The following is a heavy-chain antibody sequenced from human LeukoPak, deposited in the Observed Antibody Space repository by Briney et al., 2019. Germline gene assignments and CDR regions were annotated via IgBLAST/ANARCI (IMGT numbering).Heavy chain of an antibody. D-gene: IGHD3-22*01. CDR1: GYSISSGYY. CDR3: ARDLHDSSGEPGSRSDAFDI. Sequence: PSETLSLTCTVSGYSISSGYYWGWIRQPPGKGLEWIGSIYHSGSTYYNPSLKSRVTISVDTSKNQFSLKLSSVTAAVTAVYYCARDLHDSSGEPGSRSDAFDIWGQGTMVTVSS. CDR2: IYHSGST. J-gene: IGHJ3*02. V-gene: IGHV4-38-2*02.